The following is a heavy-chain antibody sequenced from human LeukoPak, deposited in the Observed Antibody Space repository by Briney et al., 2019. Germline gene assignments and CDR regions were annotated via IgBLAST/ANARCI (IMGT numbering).Heavy chain of an antibody. CDR3: ARVRPTTYSSGYYYVDY. D-gene: IGHD3-22*01. CDR1: GYTFTSYG. V-gene: IGHV1-18*01. J-gene: IGHJ4*02. CDR2: ISAYNGNT. Sequence: GASVKVSCKASGYTFTSYGISWVRQAPGQGLEWMGWISAYNGNTNYAQKLQGRVTMTTDTSTSTAYMELGSLRSDDTAVYYCARVRPTTYSSGYYYVDYWGQGTLVTVSS.